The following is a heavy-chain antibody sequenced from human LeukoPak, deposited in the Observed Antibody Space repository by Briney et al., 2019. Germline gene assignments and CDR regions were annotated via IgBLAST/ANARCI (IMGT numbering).Heavy chain of an antibody. D-gene: IGHD6-13*01. V-gene: IGHV3-30*18. J-gene: IGHJ6*03. Sequence: GRSLRLSCAASGFTFSSYGMHWVRQAPGKGLEWVAVISYDGSNKYYADSVKGRFTISRDNSKNTLYLQMNSLRAEDTAVYYCAKDPGSSWGYYYYYMDVWGKGTTVTVSS. CDR3: AKDPGSSWGYYYYYMDV. CDR2: ISYDGSNK. CDR1: GFTFSSYG.